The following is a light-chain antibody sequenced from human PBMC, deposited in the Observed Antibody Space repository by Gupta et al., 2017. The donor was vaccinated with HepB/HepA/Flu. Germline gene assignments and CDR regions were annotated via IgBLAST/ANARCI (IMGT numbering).Light chain of an antibody. V-gene: IGLV2-14*03. Sequence: SALTQPASVSASPRSSITISCTGTSSDVGAYNSVSWYQQHPGKAPKLMISDVSNRPSGVSNRFSGSKSGNTASLTISGLQAEDESEYYCSSYTSSSTLFIFGGGTKVTVL. CDR2: DVS. CDR3: SSYTSSSTLFI. CDR1: SSDVGAYNS. J-gene: IGLJ2*01.